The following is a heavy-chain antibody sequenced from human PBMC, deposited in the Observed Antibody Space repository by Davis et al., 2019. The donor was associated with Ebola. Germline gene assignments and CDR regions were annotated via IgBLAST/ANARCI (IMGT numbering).Heavy chain of an antibody. V-gene: IGHV6-1*01. CDR1: GDSVSSGG. Sequence: HSQTPSLTCAISGDSVSSGGWHWIRQSPSRGLAWLGRTYYSSQWYNDYAASVKSRITINPDTSKNQFTLQLTSVTPEDTALYYCARGWLRGGMDVWGEGTTVTV. CDR3: ARGWLRGGMDV. D-gene: IGHD5-18*01. CDR2: TYYSSQWYN. J-gene: IGHJ6*02.